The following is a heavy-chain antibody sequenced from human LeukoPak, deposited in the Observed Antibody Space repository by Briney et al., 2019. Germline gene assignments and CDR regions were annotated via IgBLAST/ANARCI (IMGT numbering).Heavy chain of an antibody. D-gene: IGHD2-2*01. V-gene: IGHV4-39*01. CDR2: IYYSGST. J-gene: IGHJ1*01. CDR3: ARSYCSSTSCYAGGYFQH. Sequence: NTSETLSLPCTVSGGSISSSNYYWGWIRQPPGKGLEWIGNIYYSGSTYYNPSLKSRVTISVDTSKNQFSLKLNSVTAADTAAYYCARSYCSSTSCYAGGYFQHWGQGTLVTVSS. CDR1: GGSISSSNYY.